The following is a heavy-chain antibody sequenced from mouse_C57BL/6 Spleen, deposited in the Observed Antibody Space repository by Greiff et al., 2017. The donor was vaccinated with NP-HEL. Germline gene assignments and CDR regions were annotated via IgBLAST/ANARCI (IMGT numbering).Heavy chain of an antibody. J-gene: IGHJ2*01. CDR1: GYTFTSYW. D-gene: IGHD2-3*01. Sequence: VQLQQSGAELVMPGASVKLSCKASGYTFTSYWMHWVKQRPGQGLEWIGEIDPSDSYTNYNQKFKGKSTLTVDKSSSTAYMQLSSLTSEDSAVYSCAVKEGYYVDWGQGTTLTVSS. CDR2: IDPSDSYT. CDR3: AVKEGYYVD. V-gene: IGHV1-69*01.